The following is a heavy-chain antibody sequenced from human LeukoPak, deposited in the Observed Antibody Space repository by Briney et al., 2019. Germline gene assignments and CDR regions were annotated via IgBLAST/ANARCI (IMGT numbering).Heavy chain of an antibody. CDR2: IRYDGSNK. V-gene: IGHV3-30*02. CDR3: VKSAGKDGYRDVFDI. CDR1: GFTFSSYG. Sequence: PGGSLRLSCAASGFTFSSYGMHWVRQAPGKGLEWVAFIRYDGSNKYYADSVRGLFTISRDISKSTLYLQMNSLRAEDTAVYHCVKSAGKDGYRDVFDIWGQGTVVSVSS. D-gene: IGHD5-24*01. J-gene: IGHJ3*02.